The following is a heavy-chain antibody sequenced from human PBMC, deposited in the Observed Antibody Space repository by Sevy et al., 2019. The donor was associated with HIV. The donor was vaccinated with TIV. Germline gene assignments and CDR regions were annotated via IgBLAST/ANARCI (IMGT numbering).Heavy chain of an antibody. CDR1: GLTFSNAW. Sequence: GGSLRLSCAASGLTFSNAWMSWVRQAPGKGLEWVANIKRDGSEKYYVASVKGRFTISRDNAKTSLYLQMNSLRVEDTAVYYCARDCNSASCLWGMDVWGQGTMVTVSS. D-gene: IGHD1-26*01. CDR2: IKRDGSEK. V-gene: IGHV3-7*03. CDR3: ARDCNSASCLWGMDV. J-gene: IGHJ6*02.